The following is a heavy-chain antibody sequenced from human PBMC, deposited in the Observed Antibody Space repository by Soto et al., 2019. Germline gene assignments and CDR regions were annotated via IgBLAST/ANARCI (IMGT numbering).Heavy chain of an antibody. D-gene: IGHD2-2*01. CDR2: ISYDGSNK. CDR3: AKDSAGGYCSSTSCYESDY. V-gene: IGHV3-30*18. J-gene: IGHJ4*02. Sequence: GGSLRLSCAASGFTFSSYGMHWVRQAPGKGLEWVAVISYDGSNKYYADSVKGRFTISRDNSKNTLYLQMNGLRAEDTAVYYCAKDSAGGYCSSTSCYESDYWGQGTLVTVSS. CDR1: GFTFSSYG.